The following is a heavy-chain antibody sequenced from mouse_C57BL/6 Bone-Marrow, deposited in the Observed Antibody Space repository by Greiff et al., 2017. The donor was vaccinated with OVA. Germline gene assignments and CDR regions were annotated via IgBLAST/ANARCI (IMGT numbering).Heavy chain of an antibody. CDR1: GYAFSSSW. CDR3: ARRMTMVTTDYFDY. CDR2: IYPGDGDT. J-gene: IGHJ2*01. D-gene: IGHD2-2*01. Sequence: VQLQQSGPELVKPGASVKISCKASGYAFSSSWMNWVKQRPGKGLEWIGRIYPGDGDTNYNGKFKDKATLTVDKSSSTAYMQLSSLTSEDSAVYYCARRMTMVTTDYFDYWGQGTTLTVSS. V-gene: IGHV1-82*01.